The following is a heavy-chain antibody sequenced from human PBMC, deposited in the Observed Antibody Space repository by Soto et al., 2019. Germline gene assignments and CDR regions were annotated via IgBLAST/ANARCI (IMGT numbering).Heavy chain of an antibody. J-gene: IGHJ6*02. CDR2: IYYSGST. CDR3: ARVVDYSNYVGYYGMDV. D-gene: IGHD4-4*01. V-gene: IGHV4-31*03. CDR1: GGSISSGGYY. Sequence: SETLSLTCTVSGGSISSGGYYWSWIRQHPGKGLEWIGYIYYSGSTYYNPSLKSRVTISVDTSKNQFSLKLSSVTAADTAVYYCARVVDYSNYVGYYGMDVWGQGTTVTVSS.